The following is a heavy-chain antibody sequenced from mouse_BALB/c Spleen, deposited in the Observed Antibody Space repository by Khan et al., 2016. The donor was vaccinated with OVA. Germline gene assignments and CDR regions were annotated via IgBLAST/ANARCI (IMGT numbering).Heavy chain of an antibody. CDR3: TPNDVRDYYSMDY. V-gene: IGHV6-6*01. CDR2: IRSKAINHAS. D-gene: IGHD2-12*01. CDR1: GFTFSDAW. J-gene: IGHJ4*01. Sequence: EVQLQESGGDLVQPGGSLKLSCAASGFTFSDAWMYWVRQSPEKGLEWVAEIRSKAINHASFYAESVRGRFTISRDASKSSVYLQMTNLRPEDTGIYYCTPNDVRDYYSMDYWGQGTSVTVSS.